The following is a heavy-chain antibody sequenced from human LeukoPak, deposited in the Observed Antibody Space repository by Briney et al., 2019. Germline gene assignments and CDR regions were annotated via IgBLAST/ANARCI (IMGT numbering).Heavy chain of an antibody. CDR3: ARAWYYYDSSGSAIDY. Sequence: GGSLRLSCAASGFTFSSYSMNWVRQAPGKGLEWVANIKQDASEKYYVDSVKGRFTISRDNAKNSLYLQMNSLRAEDTAVYYCARAWYYYDSSGSAIDYWGQGTLVTVSS. J-gene: IGHJ4*02. D-gene: IGHD3-22*01. V-gene: IGHV3-7*01. CDR1: GFTFSSYS. CDR2: IKQDASEK.